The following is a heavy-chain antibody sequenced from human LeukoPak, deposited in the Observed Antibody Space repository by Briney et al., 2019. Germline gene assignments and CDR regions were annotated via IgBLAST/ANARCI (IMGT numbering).Heavy chain of an antibody. CDR2: IIHSGGT. D-gene: IGHD3-10*01. CDR1: GGSFSGYY. Sequence: SETLSLTCAVYGGSFSGYYWSWIRQPPGKGLEWIGEIIHSGGTNYNPSLKSRLTISVDTSKNQFSLKLSSVTAADTAVYYCARGKGEDWGQGTLVTVSS. J-gene: IGHJ4*02. CDR3: ARGKGED. V-gene: IGHV4-34*01.